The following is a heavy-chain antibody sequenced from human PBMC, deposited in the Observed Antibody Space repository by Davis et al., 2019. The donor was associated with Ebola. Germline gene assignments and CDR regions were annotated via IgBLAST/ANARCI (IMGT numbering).Heavy chain of an antibody. V-gene: IGHV3-73*01. Sequence: GGSLRLSCAASGFTFSGSAMHWVRQASGKGLEWAGRIRSKANSYATAYAASVKGRFTISRDDSKNTAYLQMNSLKTEDTAVYYCTRVPMGYSSGWYVWFDPWGQGTLVTVSS. CDR3: TRVPMGYSSGWYVWFDP. CDR2: IRSKANSYAT. D-gene: IGHD6-19*01. J-gene: IGHJ5*02. CDR1: GFTFSGSA.